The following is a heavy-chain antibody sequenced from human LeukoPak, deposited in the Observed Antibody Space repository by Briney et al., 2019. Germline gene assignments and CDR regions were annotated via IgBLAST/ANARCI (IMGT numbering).Heavy chain of an antibody. Sequence: ASVKVSCKASGYTFTSYGISWVRQAPGQGLEWMGWISAYNGNTNYAQKLQGRVTMTTDTSTSTAYMELRSLRSDDTAVYYCARDYQWELLEGWFDSWGQGTLVTVSS. CDR3: ARDYQWELLEGWFDS. CDR1: GYTFTSYG. V-gene: IGHV1-18*01. CDR2: ISAYNGNT. J-gene: IGHJ5*01. D-gene: IGHD1-26*01.